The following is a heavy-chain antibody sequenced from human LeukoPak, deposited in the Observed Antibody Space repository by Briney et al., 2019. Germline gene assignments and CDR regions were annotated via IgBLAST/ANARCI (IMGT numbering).Heavy chain of an antibody. J-gene: IGHJ4*02. V-gene: IGHV3-30*04. CDR2: ISHDGSNK. D-gene: IGHD3-16*01. CDR1: GFTFSSHP. Sequence: GGSLRLSCEASGFTFSSHPMFWVRQAPGKGLEWVAVISHDGSNKYDAESVKGRVTISRDNSKNTVYLQMDSLRPEDTALYYCARDIDSAWGNFHKGGYLDYWGQGTLVTVSS. CDR3: ARDIDSAWGNFHKGGYLDY.